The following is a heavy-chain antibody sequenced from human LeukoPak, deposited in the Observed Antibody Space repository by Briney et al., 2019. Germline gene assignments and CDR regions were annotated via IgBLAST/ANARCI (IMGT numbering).Heavy chain of an antibody. J-gene: IGHJ4*02. D-gene: IGHD2-2*01. CDR3: ARGRCSSTSCYSDY. V-gene: IGHV1-69*01. CDR1: GGTFSSYA. Sequence: SVKVSCKASGGTFSSYAISWVRQAPGRGLEWMGGIIPMFGTAKYAQKFQGRVTITADESTSTAYMELSSLRSEDTAVYYCARGRCSSTSCYSDYWGQGTLVTVSS. CDR2: IIPMFGTA.